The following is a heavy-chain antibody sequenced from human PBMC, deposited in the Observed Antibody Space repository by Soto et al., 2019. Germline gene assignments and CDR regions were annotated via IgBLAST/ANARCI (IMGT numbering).Heavy chain of an antibody. Sequence: PGGSLRLSCVASGFTFSSDAMSWVRQAPGKGLECVAFFGLLIGESEYADSVKGRFTISRDNSKSTLFLEMHNLRAEDTAVYYCARVYDILTSAWLDPWGQGTLDTVSS. CDR3: ARVYDILTSAWLDP. V-gene: IGHV3-23*01. D-gene: IGHD3-9*01. CDR2: FGLLIGES. J-gene: IGHJ5*02. CDR1: GFTFSSDA.